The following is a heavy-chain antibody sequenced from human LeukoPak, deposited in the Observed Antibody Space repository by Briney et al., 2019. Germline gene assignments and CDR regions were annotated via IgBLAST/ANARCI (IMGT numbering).Heavy chain of an antibody. V-gene: IGHV3-23*01. D-gene: IGHD3-10*01. CDR1: GFTFSSYA. CDR2: ISGSGGST. J-gene: IGHJ4*02. Sequence: PGGSLRLSCAASGFTFSSYAMSWVRQAPGKGLEWVSAISGSGGSTYYADSVKGRFTISRDNSKNTLYLQMNSLRAEDTAVYYCAKDQNYGSGSYLSPQGALFDYWGQGTLVTVSS. CDR3: AKDQNYGSGSYLSPQGALFDY.